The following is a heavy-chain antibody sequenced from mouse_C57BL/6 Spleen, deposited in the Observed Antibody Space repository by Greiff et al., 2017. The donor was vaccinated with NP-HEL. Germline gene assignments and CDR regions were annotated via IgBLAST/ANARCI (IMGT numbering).Heavy chain of an antibody. CDR2: IYPGSGST. Sequence: QVQLQQPGAELVKPGASVKMSCKASGYTFTSYWITWVKQRPGQGLEWIGDIYPGSGSTNYNEKFKSKATLTVDTSSSTAYMQLSSLTSEDSAVYYCARYRDYGYDENAMDYWGQGTSVTVSS. J-gene: IGHJ4*01. V-gene: IGHV1-55*01. CDR3: ARYRDYGYDENAMDY. D-gene: IGHD2-2*01. CDR1: GYTFTSYW.